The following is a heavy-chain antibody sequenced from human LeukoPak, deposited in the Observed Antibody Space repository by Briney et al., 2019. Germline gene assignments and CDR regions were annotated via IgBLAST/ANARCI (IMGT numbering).Heavy chain of an antibody. D-gene: IGHD4-23*01. CDR2: INRSGST. V-gene: IGHV4-34*01. CDR1: GGSFSGYY. CDR3: ARHLYGGNDY. J-gene: IGHJ4*02. Sequence: KASETLSLTCAVYGGSFSGYYWSWIRQPPGKGLEWIGEINRSGSTNYNPSLRSRVTISVDTSKNQFSLKLSSVTAADTAVYYCARHLYGGNDYWGQGTLVTVSS.